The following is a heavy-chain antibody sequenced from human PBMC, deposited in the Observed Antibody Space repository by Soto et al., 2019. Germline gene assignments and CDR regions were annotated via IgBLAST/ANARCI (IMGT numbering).Heavy chain of an antibody. J-gene: IGHJ4*02. V-gene: IGHV3-43*01. CDR3: AKDKGAVTKWYYFDY. CDR1: GFTFDDYT. D-gene: IGHD4-4*01. CDR2: ISWDGGST. Sequence: GWLRRSCSASGFTFDDYTMHWVRQAPGKGLEWVSLISWDGGSTYYADSVKGRFTISRDNSKNSLYMQMNSLRTEDTALYYCAKDKGAVTKWYYFDYWGQGTLVTVSS.